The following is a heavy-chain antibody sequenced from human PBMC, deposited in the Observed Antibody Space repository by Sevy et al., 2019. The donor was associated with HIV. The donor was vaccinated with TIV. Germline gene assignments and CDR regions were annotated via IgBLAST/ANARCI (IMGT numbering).Heavy chain of an antibody. Sequence: GGSLRLSCVASGFTFNNYNMNWVRQAPGKGLAWVSSITSSSRFRYYADSLKGRLTISRDDATNSVFLQINSLRVEDTAIYYCARSGGLVDGGMDVWGQGTTVTVSS. D-gene: IGHD3-16*01. V-gene: IGHV3-21*01. J-gene: IGHJ6*02. CDR2: ITSSSRFR. CDR3: ARSGGLVDGGMDV. CDR1: GFTFNNYN.